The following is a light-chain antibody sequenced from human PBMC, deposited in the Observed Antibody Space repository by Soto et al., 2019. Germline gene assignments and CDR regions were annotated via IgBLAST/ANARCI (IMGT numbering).Light chain of an antibody. CDR3: QQSRNWPLT. CDR1: QSVSSI. V-gene: IGKV3-11*01. Sequence: EIVLTQSPATLSLSPGERATLSCRASQSVSSILAWYQQKPGQTPRLLIYDASNRDTGIPVRFSGSGSGTDFTLTISSLEPEDFAVYYCQQSRNWPLTFGGGTKVEIK. CDR2: DAS. J-gene: IGKJ4*01.